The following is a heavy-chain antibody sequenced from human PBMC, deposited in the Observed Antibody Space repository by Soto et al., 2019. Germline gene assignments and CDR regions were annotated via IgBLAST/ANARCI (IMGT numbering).Heavy chain of an antibody. J-gene: IGHJ5*02. CDR2: ITGSSATI. V-gene: IGHV3-48*02. D-gene: IGHD2-8*01. CDR1: GFTFRAYS. CDR3: ARDNGMAGSFDP. Sequence: GGSLRLSCAASGFTFRAYSMNWVRQAPGKGLEWVSYITGSSATIYYADSVKGRFTISRDNAKNSLYLQMKSLRDEDTAVYYCARDNGMAGSFDPWGQGTLVTVST.